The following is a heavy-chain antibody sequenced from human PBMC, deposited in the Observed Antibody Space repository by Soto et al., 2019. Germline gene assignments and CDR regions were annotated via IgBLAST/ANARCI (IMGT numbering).Heavy chain of an antibody. Sequence: SETLSLTCTVSGGSISSGGYYWSWIRQHPGKGLEWIGYIYYSGSTYYNPSLKSRVTISVDTSKNQFSLKLSSVTAADTAVYYCARGPSTVTTPYYYYMDVWGKGTTVT. D-gene: IGHD4-4*01. J-gene: IGHJ6*03. CDR1: GGSISSGGYY. CDR2: IYYSGST. V-gene: IGHV4-31*03. CDR3: ARGPSTVTTPYYYYMDV.